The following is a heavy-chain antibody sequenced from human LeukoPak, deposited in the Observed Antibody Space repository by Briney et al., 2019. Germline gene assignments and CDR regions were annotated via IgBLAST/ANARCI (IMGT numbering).Heavy chain of an antibody. J-gene: IGHJ4*02. V-gene: IGHV3-7*01. Sequence: GGSLRLSCEGSGFTFSNYWMGGVPQAPGKGLEWEDNINRDGGDTTYVDSVKGRFIISRDNAKKLLLLQMNSLRVEETSVYYCVRLGVEAGMDCWGQGSLVTVSS. D-gene: IGHD3-3*01. CDR2: INRDGGDT. CDR3: VRLGVEAGMDC. CDR1: GFTFSNYW.